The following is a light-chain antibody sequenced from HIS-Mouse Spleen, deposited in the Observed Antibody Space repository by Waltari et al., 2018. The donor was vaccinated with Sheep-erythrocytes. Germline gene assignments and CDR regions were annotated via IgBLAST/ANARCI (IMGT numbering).Light chain of an antibody. V-gene: IGLV2-11*01. Sequence: QSALTQPRSVSGSPGQSVTISCTGTSSDVGGYHYVSWYQQPQGKAPKLMIYDVSKRPSGVPDRFSGSKSGNTASLTISGLQAEDEADYYCCSYAGSYNHVFATGTKVTVL. CDR3: CSYAGSYNHV. CDR1: SSDVGGYHY. J-gene: IGLJ1*01. CDR2: DVS.